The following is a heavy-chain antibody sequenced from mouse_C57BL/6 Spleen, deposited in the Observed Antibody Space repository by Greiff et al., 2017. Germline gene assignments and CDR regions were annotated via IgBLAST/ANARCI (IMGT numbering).Heavy chain of an antibody. CDR1: GYSITSGYY. CDR2: ISYDGSN. CDR3: ARGDYLFDY. D-gene: IGHD2-4*01. V-gene: IGHV3-6*01. Sequence: EVQVVESGPGLVKPSQSLSLTCSVTGYSITSGYYWNWIRQFPGNKLEWMGYISYDGSNNYNPSLKNRISITRDTSKNQFLLKLNSVTTEDTATYYCARGDYLFDYWGQGTTLTVSS. J-gene: IGHJ2*01.